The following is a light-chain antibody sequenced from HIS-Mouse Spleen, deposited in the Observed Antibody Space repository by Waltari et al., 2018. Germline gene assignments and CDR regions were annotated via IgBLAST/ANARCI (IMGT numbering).Light chain of an antibody. CDR1: SSNIGRND. CDR2: RNN. Sequence: QSVLPQPPSASGTPGQRVTISCSGSSSNIGRNDVYWYQQLPGTAPKLLIYRNNQRPSGVPDRFSGSKSGTSASLAISGLRSEDEADYYCAAWDDSLSGVFGGGTKLTVL. V-gene: IGLV1-47*01. J-gene: IGLJ2*01. CDR3: AAWDDSLSGV.